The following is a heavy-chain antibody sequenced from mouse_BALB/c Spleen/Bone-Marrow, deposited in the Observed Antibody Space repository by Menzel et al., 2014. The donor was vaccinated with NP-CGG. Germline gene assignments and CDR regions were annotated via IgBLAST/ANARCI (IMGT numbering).Heavy chain of an antibody. D-gene: IGHD2-10*02. CDR3: ARAKYGNPWFAY. CDR2: INPDSDTI. V-gene: IGHV4-1*02. Sequence: DVMLVESGGGLVQPGGSLKLSCAASGFDFSRYWMSWVRQAPGNGLEWIGQINPDSDTINYTPSLKDKFIISRDNAKNTLYLQMSKVRSEDTALYYCARAKYGNPWFAYWVQGTLVTVSA. CDR1: GFDFSRYW. J-gene: IGHJ3*01.